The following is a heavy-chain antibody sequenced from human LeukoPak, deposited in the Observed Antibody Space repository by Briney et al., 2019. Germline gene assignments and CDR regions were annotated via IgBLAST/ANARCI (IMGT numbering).Heavy chain of an antibody. CDR2: IYYSGST. CDR1: GGSISSYY. CDR3: ASYSMVREGY. V-gene: IGHV4-59*12. J-gene: IGHJ4*02. Sequence: SETLSLTCTVSGGSISSYYWSWIRQPPGKGLEWIGYIYYSGSTNYNPSLKSRVTISVDTSKNQFSLKLSSVTAADTAVYYCASYSMVREGYWGQGTLVTVSS. D-gene: IGHD3-10*01.